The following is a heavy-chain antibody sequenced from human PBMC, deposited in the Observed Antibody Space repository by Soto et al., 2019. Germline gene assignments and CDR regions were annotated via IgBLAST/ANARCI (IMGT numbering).Heavy chain of an antibody. CDR2: INPSGGST. CDR3: ARGYCSGGSCYLFDC. V-gene: IGHV1-46*03. Sequence: ASVKVSCKASGFTFTSYYMHWVRQAPGQGLEWMGIINPSGGSTNYAQKFQGRVTMTRDTSTSTVYMELSSLRSEDTAVYYCARGYCSGGSCYLFDCWGQGTLVTVSS. D-gene: IGHD2-15*01. CDR1: GFTFTSYY. J-gene: IGHJ4*02.